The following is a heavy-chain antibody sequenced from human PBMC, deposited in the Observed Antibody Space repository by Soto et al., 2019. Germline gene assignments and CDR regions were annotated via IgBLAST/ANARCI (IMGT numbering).Heavy chain of an antibody. CDR3: ARALYDSSGYYWGGY. Sequence: PGGSLRLSCAASGFTFSSYGMHWVRQAPGKGLEWVAVIWYDGSNKYYADSVKGRFTISRDNSKNTLYLQMNSLRAEDTAVYYCARALYDSSGYYWGGYWGQGTLVTVSS. J-gene: IGHJ4*02. CDR2: IWYDGSNK. V-gene: IGHV3-33*01. D-gene: IGHD3-22*01. CDR1: GFTFSSYG.